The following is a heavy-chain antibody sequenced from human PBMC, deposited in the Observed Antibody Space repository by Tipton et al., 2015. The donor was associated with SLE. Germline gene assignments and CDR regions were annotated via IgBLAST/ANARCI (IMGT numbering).Heavy chain of an antibody. CDR3: ARSSVATVGWYFDL. CDR1: GGSITSSGYY. V-gene: IGHV4-39*01. J-gene: IGHJ2*01. Sequence: TLSLICTVSGGSITSSGYYWGWIRQPPGKGLEWIGSIYYSGSTYYNPSLKSRVTISVDTSKNQFSLKLSSVTAADTAVYYCARSSVATVGWYFDLWGRGTLVTVSS. CDR2: IYYSGST. D-gene: IGHD5-12*01.